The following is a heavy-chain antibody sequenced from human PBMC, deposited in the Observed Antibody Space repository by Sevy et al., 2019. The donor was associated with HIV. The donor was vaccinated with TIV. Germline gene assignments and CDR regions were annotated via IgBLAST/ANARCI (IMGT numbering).Heavy chain of an antibody. CDR2: ISYDGSNK. CDR3: ASDIRITGTLPFDY. CDR1: GFTFSSYA. D-gene: IGHD1-20*01. J-gene: IGHJ4*02. Sequence: GGSLRLSCAASGFTFSSYAMHWVRQAPGKGLEWVAVISYDGSNKYYADSVKGRFTISRDNSKSTLYLQMNSLRAEDTAVYYCASDIRITGTLPFDYWGQGTLVTVSS. V-gene: IGHV3-30-3*01.